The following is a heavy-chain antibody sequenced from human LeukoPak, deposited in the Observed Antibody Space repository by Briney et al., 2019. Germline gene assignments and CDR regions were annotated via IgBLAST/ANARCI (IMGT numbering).Heavy chain of an antibody. J-gene: IGHJ4*02. CDR1: GFTFSTYG. D-gene: IGHD2-21*01. CDR2: IRYDGTNK. Sequence: GGSLRLSCAASGFTFSTYGMHWVRQAPGKGLEWVAFIRYDGTNKYYADSVKGRFNISRDNSKNTLYLQMNSLRAEDTAVYYCAPRVVVITAPFDYWGQGTLVTVSS. CDR3: APRVVVITAPFDY. V-gene: IGHV3-30*02.